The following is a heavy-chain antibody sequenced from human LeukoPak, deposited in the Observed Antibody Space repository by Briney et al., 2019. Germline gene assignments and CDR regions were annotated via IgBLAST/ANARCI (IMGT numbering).Heavy chain of an antibody. CDR3: ANENYYGSGSYPDY. J-gene: IGHJ4*02. V-gene: IGHV3-23*01. D-gene: IGHD3-10*01. Sequence: HPGGSLRLSCAASGFTFSSYAMSWVRQALGKGLEWVSAISGSGGSTYYADSVKGRFTISRDNSKNTLYLQMNSLRAEDTAVYYCANENYYGSGSYPDYWGQGTLVTVSS. CDR1: GFTFSSYA. CDR2: ISGSGGST.